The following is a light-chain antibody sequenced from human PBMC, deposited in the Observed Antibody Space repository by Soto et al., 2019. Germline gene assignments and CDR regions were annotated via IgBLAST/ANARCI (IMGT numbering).Light chain of an antibody. CDR1: QSVSSN. CDR2: GAS. J-gene: IGKJ2*01. Sequence: EIVMTQSPATLSVSPGERATLSCRASQSVSSNLAWYQQKPGQGPRLLIYGASTSATGIPARFSGSGSGTEYTLTISSLQSEDFSVYYCQQYNKWPPYTFGQGTKVEIK. V-gene: IGKV3-15*01. CDR3: QQYNKWPPYT.